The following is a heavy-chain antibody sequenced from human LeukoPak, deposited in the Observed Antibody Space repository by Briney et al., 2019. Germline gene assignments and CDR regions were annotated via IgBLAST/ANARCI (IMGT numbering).Heavy chain of an antibody. V-gene: IGHV1-2*02. D-gene: IGHD3-10*01. CDR1: GYTFTGYY. Sequence: ASVKVSFKASGYTFTGYYMHRVRQAPGQGLEWMGWINPNSGGTNYAQKFQGRVTMTRDTSISTAYMELSRLRSDDTAVYYCARVVRGVIINPMGYWGQGTLVTVSS. J-gene: IGHJ4*02. CDR2: INPNSGGT. CDR3: ARVVRGVIINPMGY.